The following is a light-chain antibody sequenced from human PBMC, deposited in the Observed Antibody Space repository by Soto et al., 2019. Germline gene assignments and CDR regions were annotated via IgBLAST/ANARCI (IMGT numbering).Light chain of an antibody. Sequence: GDRVTITCRASQSISVWLAWYQQKAGKAPNLLIYKASRLESGVPSRFSGSGSETEFTLTISGLQPGDSATYYCQQYNSYSPTFGQGTKVDIK. CDR1: QSISVW. CDR2: KAS. J-gene: IGKJ1*01. CDR3: QQYNSYSPT. V-gene: IGKV1-5*03.